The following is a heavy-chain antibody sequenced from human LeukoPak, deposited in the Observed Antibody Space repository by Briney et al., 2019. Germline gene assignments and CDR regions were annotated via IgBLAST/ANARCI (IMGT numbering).Heavy chain of an antibody. CDR1: GYTFTSYD. D-gene: IGHD3-10*01. CDR2: MNPNSGNT. CDR3: ARTYYYDSGSDNWFDP. J-gene: IGHJ5*02. Sequence: VAPVKVSCKASGYTFTSYDINWVRQATGQGLEWMGWMNPNSGNTGYAQKFQGRVTMTRNTSISTAHMELSSLRSEDTAVYYCARTYYYDSGSDNWFDPWGQGTLVTVSS. V-gene: IGHV1-8*01.